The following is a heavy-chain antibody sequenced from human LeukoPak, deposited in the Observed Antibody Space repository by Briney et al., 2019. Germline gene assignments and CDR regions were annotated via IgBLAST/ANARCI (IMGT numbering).Heavy chain of an antibody. V-gene: IGHV4-59*01. CDR2: IYYSGST. D-gene: IGHD3-22*01. CDR3: ARDGAFGYYDSSGYYQNWFDP. CDR1: GGSISSYY. Sequence: SETLSLTCTVSGGSISSYYWSWIRQPPGKGLEWIGYIYYSGSTNYNPSLKSRVTISVDTSKNQFSLKLSSVTAADTAVYYRARDGAFGYYDSSGYYQNWFDPWGQGTLVTVSS. J-gene: IGHJ5*02.